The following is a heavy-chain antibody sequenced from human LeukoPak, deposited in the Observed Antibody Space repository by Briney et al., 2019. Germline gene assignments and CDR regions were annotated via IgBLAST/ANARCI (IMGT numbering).Heavy chain of an antibody. D-gene: IGHD3-22*01. J-gene: IGHJ4*02. Sequence: PGGSLRLSCAASGFTFSDYWMTWVRRAPGKGLEWVANIKQDGSEKDYVDSVKGRFTISRDNTNNSLYLQMDSLRVEDTAVYYCVRKGGYSSGYYYWGQGTLVTVSS. CDR1: GFTFSDYW. CDR3: VRKGGYSSGYYY. CDR2: IKQDGSEK. V-gene: IGHV3-7*01.